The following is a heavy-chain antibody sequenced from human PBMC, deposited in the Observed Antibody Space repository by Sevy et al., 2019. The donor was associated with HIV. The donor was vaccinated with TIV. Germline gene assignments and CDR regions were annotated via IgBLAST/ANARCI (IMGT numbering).Heavy chain of an antibody. D-gene: IGHD3-22*01. CDR3: ARKGGAYDIGFDP. V-gene: IGHV3-48*03. CDR2: ISSSGTTI. Sequence: GGSLRLSCVASGFTFSSYEMNWVRQTPGKGLEWVSSISSSGTTIYYGDSVEGRFTISRDNPKNSVYLQMNSLRVEDTAVYYCARKGGAYDIGFDPWGQGTLVTVSS. J-gene: IGHJ5*02. CDR1: GFTFSSYE.